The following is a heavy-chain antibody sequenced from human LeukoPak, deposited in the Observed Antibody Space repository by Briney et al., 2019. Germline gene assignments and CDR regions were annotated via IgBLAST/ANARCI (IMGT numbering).Heavy chain of an antibody. CDR1: GYMFTELS. D-gene: IGHD3-22*01. CDR3: AAELSSGYFDY. Sequence: ASVKVSCKVSGYMFTELSMHWVRQAPGKGLEWMGGFCPEDDEKMYAQKFQGRVTMTEDTSTDTAYMELSSLRSEDTAVYYCAAELSSGYFDYWGQGTLVTVSS. V-gene: IGHV1-24*01. J-gene: IGHJ4*02. CDR2: FCPEDDEK.